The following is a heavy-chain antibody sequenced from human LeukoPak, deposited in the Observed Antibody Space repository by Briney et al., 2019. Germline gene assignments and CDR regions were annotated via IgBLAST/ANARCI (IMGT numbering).Heavy chain of an antibody. J-gene: IGHJ4*02. V-gene: IGHV4-59*12. D-gene: IGHD6-13*01. Sequence: SETLSLTCSVSGDSISSNYWSWMRQPPGKGLEWMGYIYYSGSTNYNPSLRSRVTMSVDTSKNQLSLKLRPVPAADTAVYYCARAAGAAGGQSLDYWGQGSLVTVSS. CDR1: GDSISSNY. CDR3: ARAAGAAGGQSLDY. CDR2: IYYSGST.